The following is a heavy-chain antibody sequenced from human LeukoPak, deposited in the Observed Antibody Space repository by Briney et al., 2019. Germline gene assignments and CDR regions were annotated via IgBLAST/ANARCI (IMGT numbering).Heavy chain of an antibody. CDR3: ARGGELLDAFDI. CDR2: IYHSGST. D-gene: IGHD1-26*01. CDR1: GYSISSGYY. Sequence: SETLSLTCTVSGYSISSGYYWGWIRQPPGKGLEWIGSIYHSGSTYYNPSLKSRVTISVDTSKNQFSLKLSSVTAADTAVYYCARGGELLDAFDIWGQGTMVTVSS. V-gene: IGHV4-38-2*02. J-gene: IGHJ3*02.